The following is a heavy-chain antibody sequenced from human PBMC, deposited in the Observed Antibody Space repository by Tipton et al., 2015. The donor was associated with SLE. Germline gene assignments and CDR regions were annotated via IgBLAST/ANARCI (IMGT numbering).Heavy chain of an antibody. CDR3: ARPLDSSLYFDY. CDR1: GASISSYY. D-gene: IGHD3-22*01. V-gene: IGHV4-59*08. CDR2: IYYSGST. J-gene: IGHJ4*02. Sequence: LRLSCTVSGASISSYYWSWIRQPPGKGLEWIGYIYYSGSTYYNPSLKSRVTISVDTSKNQFSLKLSSVTAADTAVYYCARPLDSSLYFDYWGQGTLVTVSS.